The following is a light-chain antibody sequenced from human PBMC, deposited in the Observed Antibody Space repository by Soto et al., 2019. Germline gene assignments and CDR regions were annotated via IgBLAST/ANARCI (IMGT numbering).Light chain of an antibody. V-gene: IGKV1-5*03. J-gene: IGKJ1*01. CDR2: KAS. CDR3: HHYDIYSVP. Sequence: DIQMTQSPSTLSGSVGDRVTITCRASQTISSWLAWYQQKPGKDPKLLIYKASTLKSGVPSRFSGSGSGTEFTLTISSLQPDDFSTCYCHHYDIYSVPLGHGTKVDIK. CDR1: QTISSW.